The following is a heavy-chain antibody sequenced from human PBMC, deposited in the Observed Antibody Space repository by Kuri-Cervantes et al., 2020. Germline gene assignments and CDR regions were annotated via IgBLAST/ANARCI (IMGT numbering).Heavy chain of an antibody. Sequence: GETLKISCAASGFTVSSDYMKWVRQAPGKGLEWVSAISGSGGSTYYADSVKGRFTISRDNSKNTLYLQMNSLRAEDTAVYYCAKVGAIVVVPAAMLDYWGQGTLVTVSS. CDR2: ISGSGGST. CDR3: AKVGAIVVVPAAMLDY. J-gene: IGHJ4*02. V-gene: IGHV3-23*01. CDR1: GFTVSSDY. D-gene: IGHD2-2*01.